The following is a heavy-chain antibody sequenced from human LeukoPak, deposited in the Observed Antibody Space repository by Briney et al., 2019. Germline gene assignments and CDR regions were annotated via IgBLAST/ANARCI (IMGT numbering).Heavy chain of an antibody. V-gene: IGHV3-30*04. CDR1: GFTFSSYA. Sequence: PGGSLRLSCAASGFTFSSYAMHWVRQAPGKGLEWVAVISYDGSNKYYADSVKGRFTISRDNSKNTLYLQMNSLRAEDTAVYYCARSIYLVGAIDAFDIWGQGTMVTVSS. CDR2: ISYDGSNK. CDR3: ARSIYLVGAIDAFDI. D-gene: IGHD1-26*01. J-gene: IGHJ3*02.